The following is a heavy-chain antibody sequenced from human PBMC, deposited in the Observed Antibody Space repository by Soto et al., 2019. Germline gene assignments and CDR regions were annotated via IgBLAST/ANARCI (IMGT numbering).Heavy chain of an antibody. CDR1: GGTFSRYA. CDR3: GRIAVATESFDM. CDR2: IIPIFGTA. D-gene: IGHD6-19*01. Sequence: QVQLVQSGAEVKKSGSSVKVSCKASGGTFSRYAISWVRQARGQGLEWMGGIIPIFGTAKFAQNFQGRVTITADEPMSTVYMELTSLKSEDTAMYYCGRIAVATESFDMWGQGTMVTVSS. V-gene: IGHV1-69*01. J-gene: IGHJ3*02.